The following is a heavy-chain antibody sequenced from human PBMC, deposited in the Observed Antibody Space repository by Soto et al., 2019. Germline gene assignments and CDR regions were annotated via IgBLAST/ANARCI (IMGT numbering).Heavy chain of an antibody. D-gene: IGHD3-3*01. J-gene: IGHJ6*03. V-gene: IGHV3-33*01. CDR2: IWYDGSNK. Sequence: QVQLVESGGGVVQPGRSLRLSCAASGFTFSSYGMHWVRQAPGKGLEWVAVIWYDGSNKYYADSVKGRFTISRDNSKNTLDLQMNSLRAEDTAVYYCARDSYYDFWSGYGHYYYYYMDVWGKGTTVTVSS. CDR3: ARDSYYDFWSGYGHYYYYYMDV. CDR1: GFTFSSYG.